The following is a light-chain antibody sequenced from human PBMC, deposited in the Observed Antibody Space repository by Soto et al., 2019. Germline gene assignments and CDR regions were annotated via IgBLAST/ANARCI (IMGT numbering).Light chain of an antibody. CDR3: QQLKTYPYT. CDR1: QDINKF. J-gene: IGKJ2*01. V-gene: IGKV1-9*01. Sequence: IQLTQSPSSLSASVGDRVTLTCRASQDINKFLAWFQQTPGKAPKLLVYSASTLHSGVPSRFSCSGSGTDFALTISSLQPEDFATYYCQQLKTYPYTFGQGTRLDIK. CDR2: SAS.